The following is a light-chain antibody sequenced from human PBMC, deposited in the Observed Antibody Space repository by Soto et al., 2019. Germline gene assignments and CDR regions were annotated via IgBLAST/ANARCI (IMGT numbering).Light chain of an antibody. J-gene: IGKJ1*01. CDR1: QSVSSN. CDR2: GAS. V-gene: IGKV3-15*01. CDR3: QQYNNWHWT. Sequence: ETVMTQSPAALSVSPGERATLSCRASQSVSSNLAWYQQKPGQAPRLLIYGASTRATGIPARFSGSGSGTEFTLTISSLQSEDFAVYYCQQYNNWHWTFGQGTKVDIK.